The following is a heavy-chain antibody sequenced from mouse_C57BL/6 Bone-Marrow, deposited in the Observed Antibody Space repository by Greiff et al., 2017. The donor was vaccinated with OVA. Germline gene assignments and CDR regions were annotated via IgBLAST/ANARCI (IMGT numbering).Heavy chain of an antibody. CDR1: GYTFTSYW. V-gene: IGHV1-59*01. Sequence: QVQLQQPGAELVRPGTSVKLSCKASGYTFTSYWMHWVKQRPGQGLEWIGVIDPSDSYTHYNPKFKGKATLTVDTSSSTAYLQLSSLSAEDSAVYYCANYNAMDYWGKGTSVTVSS. D-gene: IGHD2-12*01. CDR3: ANYNAMDY. J-gene: IGHJ4*01. CDR2: IDPSDSYT.